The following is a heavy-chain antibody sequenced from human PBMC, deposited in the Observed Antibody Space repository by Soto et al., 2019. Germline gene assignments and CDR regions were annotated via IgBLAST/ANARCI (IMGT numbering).Heavy chain of an antibody. J-gene: IGHJ5*02. CDR3: ATEQGYCSSTSGHPAFDP. V-gene: IGHV1-3*01. CDR1: GYTFTSYA. D-gene: IGHD2-2*01. Sequence: QVQLVQSGAEVKKPGASVKVSCKASGYTFTSYAMHWVRQAPVQRREWMGWINAGNGNTKYSQKFQGRVIITRDTSASTAYMERSSMRSDDTAVYYCATEQGYCSSTSGHPAFDPWGKGTLVTVSS. CDR2: INAGNGNT.